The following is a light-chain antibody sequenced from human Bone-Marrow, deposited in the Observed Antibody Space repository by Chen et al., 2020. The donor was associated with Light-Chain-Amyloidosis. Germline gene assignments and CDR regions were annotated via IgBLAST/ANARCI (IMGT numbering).Light chain of an antibody. CDR2: DNT. V-gene: IGLV1-40*01. CDR3: QSYDTSLSGRV. Sequence: QSVLTQPPSVSVAPGQRGTISCTGSSPNIGAGYDVHWYQQLPGTAPKLLIYDNTNRPSGVPDRFSASKSGTSASLAITGLQAEDEADYYCQSYDTSLSGRVFGGGTKLTVL. CDR1: SPNIGAGYD. J-gene: IGLJ3*02.